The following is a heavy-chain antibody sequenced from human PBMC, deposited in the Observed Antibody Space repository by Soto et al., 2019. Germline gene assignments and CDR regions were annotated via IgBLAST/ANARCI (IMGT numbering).Heavy chain of an antibody. CDR3: ARELKPYNSGWYFTLS. CDR2: IYISGNT. V-gene: IGHV4-4*07. CDR1: GGSFSSHY. Sequence: SETLSLTCSVYGGSFSSHYWSWLRQPAGKGLEWIGRIYISGNTKYNPSFKSRVTMSVDTSKNQVSLRLSSVTAADTAVYYCARELKPYNSGWYFTLSWSQGTQVTVSS. J-gene: IGHJ5*02. D-gene: IGHD6-19*01.